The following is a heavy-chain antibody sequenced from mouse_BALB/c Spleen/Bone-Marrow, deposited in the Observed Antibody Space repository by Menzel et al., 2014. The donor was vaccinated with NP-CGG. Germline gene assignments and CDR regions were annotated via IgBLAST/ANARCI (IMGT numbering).Heavy chain of an antibody. CDR2: IYPRSGSI. V-gene: IGHV1-77*01. CDR1: GYTFTDYV. Sequence: VKVVESGPELVKPGASVKMSCKASGYTFTDYVIIWVKQRTGQGLEWIGEIYPRSGSIYYNENFKGKATLTTDKSSNTAYIQLSSLTSEDSAVYFCAREYGDYLDYWGQGTTLTVSS. CDR3: AREYGDYLDY. D-gene: IGHD2-10*02. J-gene: IGHJ2*01.